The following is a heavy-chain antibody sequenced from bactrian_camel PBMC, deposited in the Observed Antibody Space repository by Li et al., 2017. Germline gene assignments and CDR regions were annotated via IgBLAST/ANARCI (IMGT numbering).Heavy chain of an antibody. Sequence: HVQLVESGGGSVQARGSLRLSCAASGSTISFWCMGWFRQAPGKELEWVSNINDGGTYTAYADSVVGRFTVSRDNAKNTVYLRMSSLKTEDSGVYYCTRGGSTWGQGTQVTVS. CDR2: INDGGTYT. V-gene: IGHV3S6*01. CDR1: GSTISFWC. CDR3: TRGGST. J-gene: IGHJ4*01.